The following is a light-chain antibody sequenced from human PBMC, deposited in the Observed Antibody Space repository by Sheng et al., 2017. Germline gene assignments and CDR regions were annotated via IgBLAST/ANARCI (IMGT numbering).Light chain of an antibody. V-gene: IGKV1-12*01. CDR1: QDISSW. Sequence: DIQMTQSPSSVSASVGDRVTITCRASQDISSWLAWYLQKPGKAPKLLIHTASSLQSGVPSRFSGSGSGTDFTLTISSLQAEDFGTYYCQQANSVPLTFGGGTRVEIK. CDR3: QQANSVPLT. J-gene: IGKJ4*01. CDR2: TAS.